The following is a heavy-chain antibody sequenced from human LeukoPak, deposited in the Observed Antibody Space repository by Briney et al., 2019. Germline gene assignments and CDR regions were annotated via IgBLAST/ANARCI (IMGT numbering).Heavy chain of an antibody. Sequence: ASVKVSCKVSGYTLTELSMHWVRQAPGKGLEWMGGFDPEDGETIYAQKFQGRVTMTEDTSTDTAYMELSSLRSEDTAVYYCAIGHYSGSYVYYYYYMDVWGKGTTVTVSS. D-gene: IGHD1-26*01. CDR3: AIGHYSGSYVYYYYYMDV. J-gene: IGHJ6*03. CDR1: GYTLTELS. V-gene: IGHV1-24*01. CDR2: FDPEDGET.